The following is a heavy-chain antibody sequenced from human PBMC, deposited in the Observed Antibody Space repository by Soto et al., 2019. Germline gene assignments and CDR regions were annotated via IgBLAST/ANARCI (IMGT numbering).Heavy chain of an antibody. J-gene: IGHJ1*01. D-gene: IGHD2-21*01. Sequence: GALRLSCAASGFTFSNYAMSWVRQAPGKGLEWVSTISINFGNTYYADSVKGRFTVSRDNSKNTLHLQMNSLRAEDTAVYYFAFRLYFYVRRGDYPRDNFSHWGQGTPVTVSS. CDR3: AFRLYFYVRRGDYPRDNFSH. CDR2: ISINFGNT. V-gene: IGHV3-23*01. CDR1: GFTFSNYA.